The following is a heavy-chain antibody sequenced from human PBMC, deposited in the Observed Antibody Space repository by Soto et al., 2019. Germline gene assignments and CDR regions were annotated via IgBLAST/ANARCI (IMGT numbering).Heavy chain of an antibody. J-gene: IGHJ4*02. CDR3: AKSRVFIGAIVTLLDS. D-gene: IGHD3-16*02. CDR2: ISNNGDTA. CDR1: GFTFSSYA. Sequence: EVQLLESRGGMVQPGGSLTLSCATSGFTFSSYAMVWVRQAAEKGLEWVASISNNGDTAYYADSVKGRFTISRGNSENTLYLQMNGLRAVDTALYFCAKSRVFIGAIVTLLDSWGQGTQVTVSS. V-gene: IGHV3-23*01.